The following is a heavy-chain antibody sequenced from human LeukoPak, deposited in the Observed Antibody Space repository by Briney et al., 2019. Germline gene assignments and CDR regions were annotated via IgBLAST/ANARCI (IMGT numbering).Heavy chain of an antibody. Sequence: GSLRLSCAASGFTFSNAWMSWVRQAPGKGLEWVGRIKSKADGETTDYAAPVKGRFTISRDDSKNTLYLQMNSLKTEDTAIYYCTTVPYDFWGRGDAFDIWGQGTMVTVSS. CDR2: IKSKADGETT. CDR1: GFTFSNAW. D-gene: IGHD3-3*01. CDR3: TTVPYDFWGRGDAFDI. J-gene: IGHJ3*02. V-gene: IGHV3-15*01.